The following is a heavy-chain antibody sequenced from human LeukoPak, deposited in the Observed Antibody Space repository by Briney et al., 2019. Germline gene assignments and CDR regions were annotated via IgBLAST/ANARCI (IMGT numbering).Heavy chain of an antibody. J-gene: IGHJ6*04. Sequence: SETLSLTCAVYGGSFSNYYWSWIRQPPGKGLEWIGEINHSGSTNYNPSFKSRVTISVDTSKNQFSLKLSSVTAADTAVYYCAREAFTMVRGVIIESYYNYYGMDVWGKGTTVTVSS. V-gene: IGHV4-34*01. D-gene: IGHD3-10*01. CDR2: INHSGST. CDR1: GGSFSNYY. CDR3: AREAFTMVRGVIIESYYNYYGMDV.